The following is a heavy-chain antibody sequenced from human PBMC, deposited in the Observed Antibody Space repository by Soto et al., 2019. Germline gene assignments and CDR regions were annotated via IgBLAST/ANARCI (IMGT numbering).Heavy chain of an antibody. J-gene: IGHJ6*02. V-gene: IGHV4-4*02. CDR1: GGSISSSNW. CDR3: ARCRYRSSRTIMDV. D-gene: IGHD6-6*01. CDR2: IYHSGST. Sequence: PSETLSLTCAVSGGSISSSNWWSWVRQPPGKGLEWIGEIYHSGSTNYNPSLKSRVTISVDKSKNQFSLKLSSVTAADTAVYYCARCRYRSSRTIMDVWGQGTTVTVSS.